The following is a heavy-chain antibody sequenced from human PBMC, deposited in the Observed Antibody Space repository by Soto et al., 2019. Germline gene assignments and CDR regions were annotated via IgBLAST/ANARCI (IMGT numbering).Heavy chain of an antibody. Sequence: ASVKVSCKASGYIFNNYAMHWVRQAPGQGLEWMGRINTANGDTKYSQEFQGRVTITRDTYASTAYMEVGSLRSEDTAVYYCAREGYQFANKWFDDWGQGALVTV. V-gene: IGHV1-3*04. CDR2: INTANGDT. J-gene: IGHJ4*02. CDR1: GYIFNNYA. CDR3: AREGYQFANKWFDD. D-gene: IGHD2-15*01.